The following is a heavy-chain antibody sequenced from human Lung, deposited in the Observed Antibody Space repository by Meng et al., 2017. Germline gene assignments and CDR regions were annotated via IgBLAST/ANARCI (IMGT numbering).Heavy chain of an antibody. CDR2: INHSVRT. D-gene: IGHD1/OR15-1a*01. J-gene: IGHJ2*01. Sequence: GGCFSGIYWGWNHTHPGKWLWWIGEINHSVRTNYNPSLNSRVTISVETSNIQFSLKLSSVTAADTAVYYCARPKQANWYFDLWGRGTLVTVSS. CDR1: GGCFSGIY. V-gene: IGHV4-34*01. CDR3: ARPKQANWYFDL.